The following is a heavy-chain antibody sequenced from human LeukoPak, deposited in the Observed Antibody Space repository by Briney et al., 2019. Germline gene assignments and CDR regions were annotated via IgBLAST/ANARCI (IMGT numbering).Heavy chain of an antibody. V-gene: IGHV3-48*03. Sequence: GGSLRLSCAASGFTFSSYEMNWVRQAPGKGLEWVSYISSSGSTIYYADSVKGRFTISRDNAKNSLYLQMNSLRAEDTAVYYCARVGYSYGLDYWGQGTLSPSPQ. CDR3: ARVGYSYGLDY. D-gene: IGHD5-18*01. CDR1: GFTFSSYE. J-gene: IGHJ4*02. CDR2: ISSSGSTI.